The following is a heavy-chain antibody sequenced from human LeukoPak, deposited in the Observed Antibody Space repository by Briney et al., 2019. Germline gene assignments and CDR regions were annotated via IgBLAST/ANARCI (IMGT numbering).Heavy chain of an antibody. J-gene: IGHJ4*02. CDR1: GFIFDDYY. CDR3: ARRRDYFDY. CDR2: ISSGSSTI. Sequence: PGGSLRLSCAASGFIFDDYYIGWIRQAPGKGLEWVSYISSGSSTIYYADSVKGRFTISRDNAKNSLYLQMNSLRAEDTAVYYCARRRDYFDYWGQGTLVTVSP. V-gene: IGHV3-11*01.